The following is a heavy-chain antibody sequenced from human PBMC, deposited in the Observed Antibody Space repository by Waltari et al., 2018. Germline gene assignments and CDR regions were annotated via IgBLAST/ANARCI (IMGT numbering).Heavy chain of an antibody. CDR1: GYTLTELS. Sequence: QVQLVQSGAEVKKPGASVKVSCKVSGYTLTELSMPWVRPSPGKGLEWMGGFDPEDGETIYAQKFQGRVTMTEDTSTDTAYMELSSLRSEDTAVYYCATGHFMYSSGWAHYWGQGTLVTVSS. CDR3: ATGHFMYSSGWAHY. J-gene: IGHJ4*02. V-gene: IGHV1-24*01. D-gene: IGHD6-19*01. CDR2: FDPEDGET.